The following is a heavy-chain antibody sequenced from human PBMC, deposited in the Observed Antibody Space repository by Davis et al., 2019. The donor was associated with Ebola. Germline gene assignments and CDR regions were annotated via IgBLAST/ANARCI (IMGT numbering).Heavy chain of an antibody. V-gene: IGHV1-46*03. J-gene: IGHJ4*02. CDR2: INPSGGDT. CDR3: ARTCSSTNCYFDH. D-gene: IGHD2-2*01. CDR1: GYTFTGYY. Sequence: ASVKVSCKASGYTFTGYYMHWVRQAPGQGLEWMGMINPSGGDTRYAQKFQGRVTMTRDTSTSTVYMELSSLRSEETAMYHCARTCSSTNCYFDHWGQGTLVTVSS.